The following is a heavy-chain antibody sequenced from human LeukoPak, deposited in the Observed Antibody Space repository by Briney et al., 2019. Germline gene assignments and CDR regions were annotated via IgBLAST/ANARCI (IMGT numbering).Heavy chain of an antibody. CDR1: GGSISSSNW. CDR2: IYHSGST. Sequence: SETLSLTCAVSGGSISSSNWWRWVRQPPGKGLEWIGEIYHSGSTNYNPSLKSRVTISVDKSKNQFSLKLSSVTAADTAVYYCARLDGKVEMAIDYWGQGTLVTVSS. J-gene: IGHJ4*02. CDR3: ARLDGKVEMAIDY. D-gene: IGHD5-24*01. V-gene: IGHV4-4*02.